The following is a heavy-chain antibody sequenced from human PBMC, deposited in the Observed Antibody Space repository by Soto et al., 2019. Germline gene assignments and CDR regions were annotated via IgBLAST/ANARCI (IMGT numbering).Heavy chain of an antibody. J-gene: IGHJ6*03. CDR1: GLIFSSYG. CDR3: AKGSGSFNYYYYYYMDV. Sequence: GGSLRVSCAASGLIFSSYGMHWGRQAPGKGLEWVALIWYDGSNKYYADSVKGRFTISRDNSKSTLYLQMNSLRAEDTAVYYCAKGSGSFNYYYYYYMDVWGKGTTVTVSS. CDR2: IWYDGSNK. V-gene: IGHV3-33*06. D-gene: IGHD3-10*01.